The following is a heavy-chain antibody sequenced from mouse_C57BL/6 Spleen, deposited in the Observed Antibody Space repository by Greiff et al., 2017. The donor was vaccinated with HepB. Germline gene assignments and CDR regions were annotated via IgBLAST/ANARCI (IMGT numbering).Heavy chain of an antibody. CDR3: ASGFTRAMDY. J-gene: IGHJ4*01. Sequence: EVQVVESGGDLVKPGGSLKLSCAASGFTFSSYGMSWVRQTPDKRLEWVATISSGGSYTYYPDSVKGRFTISRDNAKNTLYLQMSSLKSEDTAMYYCASGFTRAMDYWGQGTSVTVSS. CDR1: GFTFSSYG. V-gene: IGHV5-6*01. D-gene: IGHD1-1*01. CDR2: ISSGGSYT.